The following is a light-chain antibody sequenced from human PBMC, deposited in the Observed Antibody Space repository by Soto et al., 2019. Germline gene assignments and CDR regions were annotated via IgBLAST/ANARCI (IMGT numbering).Light chain of an antibody. V-gene: IGKV3-15*01. CDR3: QQYNNWPLT. CDR2: GTS. CDR1: HRVSSY. Sequence: EIVMTQSPATLSVSPGERATLSCRASHRVSSYLAWYQQKPGQAPRLLIYGTSTRATRIPARFSGSGSGTEFTLTISSLQSEDFAVYYCQQYNNWPLTFGAGTKVEIK. J-gene: IGKJ4*01.